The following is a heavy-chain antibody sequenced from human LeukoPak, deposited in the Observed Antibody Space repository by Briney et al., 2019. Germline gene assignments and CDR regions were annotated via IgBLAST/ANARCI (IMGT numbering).Heavy chain of an antibody. CDR2: INHSGST. Sequence: PSETLSLTCTVSGGSISSYYWSWIRQPPGKGLEWIGEINHSGSTNYNPSLKSRVTISVDTSKNQFSLKLSSVTAADTAVYYCARGVRFYAVWGQGTLVTVSS. CDR1: GGSISSYY. CDR3: ARGVRFYAV. J-gene: IGHJ4*02. D-gene: IGHD3-3*01. V-gene: IGHV4-34*01.